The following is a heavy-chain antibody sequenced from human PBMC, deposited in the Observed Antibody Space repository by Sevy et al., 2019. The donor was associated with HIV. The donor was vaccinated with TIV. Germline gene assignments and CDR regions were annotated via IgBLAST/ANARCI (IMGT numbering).Heavy chain of an antibody. CDR3: ARAGDYSKHYYYYYMDV. CDR2: IIPIFGTA. J-gene: IGHJ6*03. CDR1: GGTFSSYA. Sequence: KISCKASGGTFSSYAISWVRQAPGQGLEWMGGIIPIFGTANYAQKFQGRVTITADESTSTAYMELSSLRSEDTAVYYCARAGDYSKHYYYYYMDVWGKGTTVTVSS. V-gene: IGHV1-69*01. D-gene: IGHD4-4*01.